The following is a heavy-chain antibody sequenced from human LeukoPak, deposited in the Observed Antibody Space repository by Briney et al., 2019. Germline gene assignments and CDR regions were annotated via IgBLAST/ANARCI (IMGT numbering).Heavy chain of an antibody. CDR3: AREGWRWLQFALDY. Sequence: GASVKVSCKASGYTFTGYYMHWVRQAPGQGLEWMGRINPNSGGTNYAQKFQGRVTMTRDTSISTAYMELSRLRSDDTAEYYCAREGWRWLQFALDYWGQGTLVTVSS. CDR1: GYTFTGYY. V-gene: IGHV1-2*06. D-gene: IGHD5-24*01. J-gene: IGHJ4*02. CDR2: INPNSGGT.